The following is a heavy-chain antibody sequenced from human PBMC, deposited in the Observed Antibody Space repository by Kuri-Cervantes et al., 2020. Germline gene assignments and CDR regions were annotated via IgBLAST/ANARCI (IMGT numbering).Heavy chain of an antibody. V-gene: IGHV3-9*01. CDR1: GFTFDDYA. D-gene: IGHD3-10*01. CDR3: AKDTTSRIDAFSTYGY. J-gene: IGHJ4*02. CDR2: ISCNSDSI. Sequence: SLKISCAGSGFTFDDYAMNWVRQAPGKGLEWVSGISCNSDSIGYADSVKGRFNISRDNAKNSLYLQMKSLRAEDTALYYCAKDTTSRIDAFSTYGYWGQGTLVTVSS.